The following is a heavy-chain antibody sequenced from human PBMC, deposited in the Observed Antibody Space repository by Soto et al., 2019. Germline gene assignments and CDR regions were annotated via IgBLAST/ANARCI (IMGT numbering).Heavy chain of an antibody. CDR1: GSTFSNAW. J-gene: IGHJ3*02. Sequence: GGSLRLSCAASGSTFSNAWMSWVRQAPGKGLEWVGRIKSKTDGGTTDYAAPVKGRFTISRDDSKNTLYLQMNSLKTEDTAVYYCTTDLTSGWYENDAFDIWGQGTMVTVSS. CDR2: IKSKTDGGTT. CDR3: TTDLTSGWYENDAFDI. V-gene: IGHV3-15*01. D-gene: IGHD6-19*01.